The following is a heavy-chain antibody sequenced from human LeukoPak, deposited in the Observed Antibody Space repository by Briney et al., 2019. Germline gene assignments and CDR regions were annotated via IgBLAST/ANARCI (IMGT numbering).Heavy chain of an antibody. J-gene: IGHJ4*02. Sequence: GGSLRLSCAAPGFTFSNVWMSWVRQAPGKGLEWVGRIKSKTDGGTIDYAAPVKGRFTISRDDSKNTLYLQMNSLKTEDTAVYYCTTVLRYYSGSYSDYWGQGTLVTVSS. V-gene: IGHV3-15*01. CDR1: GFTFSNVW. D-gene: IGHD3-10*01. CDR2: IKSKTDGGTI. CDR3: TTVLRYYSGSYSDY.